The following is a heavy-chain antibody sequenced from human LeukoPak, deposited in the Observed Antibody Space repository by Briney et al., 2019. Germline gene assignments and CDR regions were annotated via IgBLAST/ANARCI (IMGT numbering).Heavy chain of an antibody. CDR2: IKSKTDGGTT. V-gene: IGHV3-15*01. Sequence: KPRGSLRLSCAASGFTFSNAWMSWVRQAPGKGLEWVGRIKSKTDGGTTDYAAPVKGRFTISRDDSKNTLYLQMNSLKTEDTAVYYCTTWVYYGSGGDYWGQGTLVTVSS. D-gene: IGHD3-10*01. J-gene: IGHJ4*02. CDR3: TTWVYYGSGGDY. CDR1: GFTFSNAW.